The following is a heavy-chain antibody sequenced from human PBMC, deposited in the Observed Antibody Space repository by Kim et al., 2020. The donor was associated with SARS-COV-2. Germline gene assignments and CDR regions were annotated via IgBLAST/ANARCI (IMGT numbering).Heavy chain of an antibody. V-gene: IGHV1-3*01. CDR3: ARSLSSTRWNWLDP. Sequence: PKFQGRVTITRDTSASTAYMELSSLRSEDTAVYYCARSLSSTRWNWLDPWGQGTLVTVSS. D-gene: IGHD2-2*01. J-gene: IGHJ5*02.